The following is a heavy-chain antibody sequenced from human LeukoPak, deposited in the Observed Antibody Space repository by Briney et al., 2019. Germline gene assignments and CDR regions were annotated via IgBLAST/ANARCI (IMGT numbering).Heavy chain of an antibody. V-gene: IGHV4-34*01. CDR2: INHSGST. J-gene: IGHJ3*02. CDR1: GGSFSGYY. D-gene: IGHD6-13*01. CDR3: ARGTGYSSSWYEAFDI. Sequence: SETLSLTCAVYGGSFSGYYWSWIRQPPGKGLEWSGEINHSGSTNYNPSLKSRVTISVDTSKNQFSLKLSSVTAADTAVYYCARGTGYSSSWYEAFDIWGQGTMVTVSS.